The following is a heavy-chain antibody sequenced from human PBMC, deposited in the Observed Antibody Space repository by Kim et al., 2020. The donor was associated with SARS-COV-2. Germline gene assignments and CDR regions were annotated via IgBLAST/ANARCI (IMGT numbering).Heavy chain of an antibody. V-gene: IGHV4-34*01. D-gene: IGHD1-26*01. CDR1: GGSFSGYY. Sequence: SETLSLTCAVYGGSFSGYYWSWIRQPPGKGLEWIGEINHSGSTNYNPSLKSRVTISVDTSKNQFSLKLSSVTAADTAVYYCAREGSPLGKTPFDYWGQGTLVTVSS. CDR2: INHSGST. J-gene: IGHJ4*02. CDR3: AREGSPLGKTPFDY.